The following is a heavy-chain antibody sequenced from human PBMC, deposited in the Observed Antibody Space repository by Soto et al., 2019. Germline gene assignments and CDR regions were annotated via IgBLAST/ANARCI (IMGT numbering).Heavy chain of an antibody. D-gene: IGHD1-20*01. CDR1: GFTFSRYS. CDR2: ISSSSSYI. Sequence: PGGSLRLSCAASGFTFSRYSMNWVRQAPGKWLEWVSSISSSSSYIYYADSVKGRFTISRDNAKNSLYLQMNSLRAEDTAVYYCARAFGYNWNDGRFDYWGQGTLVNVSS. J-gene: IGHJ4*02. CDR3: ARAFGYNWNDGRFDY. V-gene: IGHV3-21*01.